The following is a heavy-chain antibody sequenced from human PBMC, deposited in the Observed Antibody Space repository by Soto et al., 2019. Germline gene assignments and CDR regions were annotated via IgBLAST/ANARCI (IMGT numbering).Heavy chain of an antibody. J-gene: IGHJ6*02. D-gene: IGHD1-26*01. CDR1: GGTFSSYA. CDR3: AGSGGGSYYVGGYGMDV. V-gene: IGHV1-69*13. CDR2: IIPIFGTA. Sequence: SVKVSCKASGGTFSSYAISWVRQAPGQGLEWMGGIIPIFGTANYAQKFQGRVTITADESTSTAYMELSSLRSEDTAVYYCAGSGGGSYYVGGYGMDVWGQGTTVTVSS.